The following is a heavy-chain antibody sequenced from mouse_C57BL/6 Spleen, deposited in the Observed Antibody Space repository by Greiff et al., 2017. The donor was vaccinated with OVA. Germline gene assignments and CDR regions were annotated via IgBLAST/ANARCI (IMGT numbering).Heavy chain of an antibody. J-gene: IGHJ2*01. Sequence: EVQLQQSGAELVRPGASVKLSCTASGFNIKDDYMHWVKQRPEQGLEWIGWIDPANGDTEYASKLQGKATITEDTSYNTAYLQLSSLTSEDTAVYYCTTSSCDYDGGPFDCWGKGTTLTVSS. CDR2: IDPANGDT. D-gene: IGHD2-4*01. V-gene: IGHV14-4*01. CDR3: TTSSCDYDGGPFDC. CDR1: GFNIKDDY.